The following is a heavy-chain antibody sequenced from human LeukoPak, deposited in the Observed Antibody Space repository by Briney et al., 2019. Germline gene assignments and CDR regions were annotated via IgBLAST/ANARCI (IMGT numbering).Heavy chain of an antibody. Sequence: PGGSLRRACAASGFTFSSYAMSWVRQAPGKGLEWVSAISGSGGSTYYADSVKGRSTISRDNSKNSLYLQMNSLRAEDTAVYYCAELGITMIGGVWGKGTTVTISS. CDR3: AELGITMIGGV. V-gene: IGHV3-23*01. D-gene: IGHD3-10*02. CDR2: ISGSGGST. J-gene: IGHJ6*04. CDR1: GFTFSSYA.